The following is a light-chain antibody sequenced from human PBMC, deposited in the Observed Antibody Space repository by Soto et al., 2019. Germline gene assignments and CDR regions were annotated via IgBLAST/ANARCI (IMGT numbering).Light chain of an antibody. CDR1: ISNIGSNA. CDR3: AAWDDSLTGLL. Sequence: QSVLTQPPSASGTPGQGVTISCSGSISNIGSNAVNWYQQLPGTAPKLLIYFNTQRPSGVPDRFSGSKSGTSASLAISGLQSEDEADYYCAAWDDSLTGLLIGGGTKLTVL. J-gene: IGLJ2*01. CDR2: FNT. V-gene: IGLV1-44*01.